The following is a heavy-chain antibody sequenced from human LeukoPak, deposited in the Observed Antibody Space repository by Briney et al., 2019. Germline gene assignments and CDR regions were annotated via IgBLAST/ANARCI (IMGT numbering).Heavy chain of an antibody. CDR3: AKDPKYDSRLFDY. Sequence: PGGSLRLSCAASGFTFSSYAMSWVRQAPGKGLEWVSAISGSGGSTYYADSVKGRFTISRDNSKHTLYLQMNSLRAEDTAVYYCAKDPKYDSRLFDYWGQGTLVTVSS. J-gene: IGHJ4*02. D-gene: IGHD3-22*01. CDR1: GFTFSSYA. CDR2: ISGSGGST. V-gene: IGHV3-23*01.